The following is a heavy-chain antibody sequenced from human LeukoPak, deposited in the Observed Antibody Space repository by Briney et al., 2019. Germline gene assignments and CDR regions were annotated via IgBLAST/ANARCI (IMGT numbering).Heavy chain of an antibody. Sequence: PSETLSLTCIVSGGSLSGYYWTWIRQSPGKRPEWLAYIRYTGSTNYNPSLTSRVTISIDTSKNQFSLPMTSVTAADTAVYYCARHVATAMDYFDYWGPGTLVTVSP. V-gene: IGHV4-59*08. CDR1: GGSLSGYY. CDR3: ARHVATAMDYFDY. CDR2: IRYTGST. D-gene: IGHD2-2*01. J-gene: IGHJ4*02.